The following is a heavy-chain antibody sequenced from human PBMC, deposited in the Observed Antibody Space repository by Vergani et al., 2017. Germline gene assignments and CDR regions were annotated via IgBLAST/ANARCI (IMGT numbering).Heavy chain of an antibody. Sequence: QVQLVQSGAEVKKPGASVKVSCKASGYTFTSYDINWVRQATGQGLEWMGWMNPNSGNKGYAQTFQGRVTMTRNTSISTAYMERSSLTSEDTAVYYCARPRERLRSYYCDYWGQGTLVTVSS. CDR3: ARPRERLRSYYCDY. J-gene: IGHJ4*02. CDR2: MNPNSGNK. CDR1: GYTFTSYD. D-gene: IGHD1-1*01. V-gene: IGHV1-8*01.